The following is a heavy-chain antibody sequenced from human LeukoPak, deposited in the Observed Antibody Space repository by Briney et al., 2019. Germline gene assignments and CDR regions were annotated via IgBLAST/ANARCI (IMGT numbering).Heavy chain of an antibody. D-gene: IGHD3-22*01. CDR2: INHSGST. CDR3: ARSRYYYDSSGYAFDI. Sequence: SETLSLTCAVYGGSFSGYYWSWIRQPPGKGLEWIGEINHSGSTNYNPSLKSRVTISVDTSKNRFSLKLSSVTAADTAVYYCARSRYYYDSSGYAFDIWGQGTMVTVSS. J-gene: IGHJ3*02. V-gene: IGHV4-34*01. CDR1: GGSFSGYY.